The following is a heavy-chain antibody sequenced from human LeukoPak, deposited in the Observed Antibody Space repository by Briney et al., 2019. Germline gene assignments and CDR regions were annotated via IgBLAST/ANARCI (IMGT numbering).Heavy chain of an antibody. CDR1: GFDFSASS. J-gene: IGHJ3*01. CDR3: AREASLG. CDR2: IRASSSLI. Sequence: GGSLRLSCVASGFDFSASSFNYIRQAPGKGLEWVSYIRASSSLISYADSVRGRFTISSDDAKKSVFLQMHSLRADDTAVYYCAREASLGWGQGTVVTVSS. V-gene: IGHV3-48*04.